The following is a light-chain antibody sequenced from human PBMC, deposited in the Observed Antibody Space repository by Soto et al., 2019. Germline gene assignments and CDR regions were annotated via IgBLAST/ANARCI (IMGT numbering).Light chain of an antibody. CDR2: GAS. CDR3: QQYNNWPLS. V-gene: IGKV3D-15*01. Sequence: EIVMPQSPATLSVSPGERATLSCRASQSVSSNLAWYQRKPGQAPRLLIYGASTRATGIPARFSGSGSGTEFTLTISSLQSEDFAVYYCQQYNNWPLSFGQGTKVDNK. J-gene: IGKJ1*01. CDR1: QSVSSN.